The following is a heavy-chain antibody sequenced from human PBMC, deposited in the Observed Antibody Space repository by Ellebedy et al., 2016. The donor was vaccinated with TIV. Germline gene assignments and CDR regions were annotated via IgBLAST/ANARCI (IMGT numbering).Heavy chain of an antibody. Sequence: AASVKVSCKASGYTFTTYDINWVRQATGQGLEWMGWMSHNNGNTGYAQKFQGRVTMTRDPTISTAYMERSTLTSEDAAVYYCARASDSSTYRPFDYWGQGILVTVSS. CDR2: MSHNNGNT. V-gene: IGHV1-8*01. D-gene: IGHD6-13*01. CDR1: GYTFTTYD. J-gene: IGHJ4*02. CDR3: ARASDSSTYRPFDY.